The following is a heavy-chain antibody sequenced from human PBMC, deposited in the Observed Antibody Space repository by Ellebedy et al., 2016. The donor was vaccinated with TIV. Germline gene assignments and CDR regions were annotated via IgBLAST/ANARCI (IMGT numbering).Heavy chain of an antibody. Sequence: GGSLRLSXAASGFTFSDYYMSWIRQAPGKGLEWVSYISSSSSYTNYADSVKGRFTISRDNAKNSLYLQMNSLRAEDTAVYYCARVWRITMVRGVTWWFDPWGQGTLVTVSS. D-gene: IGHD3-10*01. CDR2: ISSSSSYT. CDR1: GFTFSDYY. J-gene: IGHJ5*02. CDR3: ARVWRITMVRGVTWWFDP. V-gene: IGHV3-11*06.